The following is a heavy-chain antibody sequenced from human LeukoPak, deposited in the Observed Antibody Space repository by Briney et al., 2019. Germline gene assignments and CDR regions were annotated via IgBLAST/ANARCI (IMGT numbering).Heavy chain of an antibody. Sequence: SETLSLTCPVYGGSFSGYYWSWIGQPPGKGLEWIGEINHSGSTNYNPSLKSRVTISVDTSKNQFSQKLSSVTAPDTAVYYCARRVRSNWFDPWGQGTLVTVSS. D-gene: IGHD4/OR15-4a*01. CDR1: GGSFSGYY. V-gene: IGHV4-34*01. J-gene: IGHJ5*02. CDR3: ARRVRSNWFDP. CDR2: INHSGST.